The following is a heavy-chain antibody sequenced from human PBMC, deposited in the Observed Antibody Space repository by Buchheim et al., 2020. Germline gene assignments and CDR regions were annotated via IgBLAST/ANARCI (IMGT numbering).Heavy chain of an antibody. CDR2: IYYSGST. Sequence: QLQLQESGPGLVKPSETLSLTCTVSGGSISSSSYYWGWIRQPPGKGLEWIGSIYYSGSTYYNPSLKSRVTISVDTSNNQFSLKLSSVTAADTAVYYCAAIVLMVYAQIDYWGQGTL. D-gene: IGHD2-8*01. CDR3: AAIVLMVYAQIDY. CDR1: GGSISSSSYY. J-gene: IGHJ4*02. V-gene: IGHV4-39*07.